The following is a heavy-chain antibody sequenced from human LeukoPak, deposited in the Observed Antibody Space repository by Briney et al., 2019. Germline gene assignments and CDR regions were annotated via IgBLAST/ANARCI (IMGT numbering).Heavy chain of an antibody. Sequence: GGSLRLSCAASGFTFSSYSMNWVRQAPGKGLEWVSRINSDGSSTSYADSVKGRFTISRDNAKNTLYLQMNSLRAEDTAVYYCARAEGWLRYDWGRGTLVTVSS. J-gene: IGHJ4*02. V-gene: IGHV3-74*01. CDR2: INSDGSST. CDR3: ARAEGWLRYD. CDR1: GFTFSSYS. D-gene: IGHD5-12*01.